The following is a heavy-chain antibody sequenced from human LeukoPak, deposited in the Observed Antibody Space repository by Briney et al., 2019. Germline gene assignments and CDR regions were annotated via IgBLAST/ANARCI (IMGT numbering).Heavy chain of an antibody. D-gene: IGHD2-2*01. J-gene: IGHJ6*02. V-gene: IGHV4-38-2*02. Sequence: SETLSLTCTVSGYSISSGYYWGWIRQPPGKGLEWIGSIYHSGSTYYNPSLKSRVTISVDTSKNQFSLKLSSVTAADTAVYYCARDGAPVVPAAIGWYYYYYGMDVWGQGTTVTVSS. CDR3: ARDGAPVVPAAIGWYYYYYGMDV. CDR2: IYHSGST. CDR1: GYSISSGYY.